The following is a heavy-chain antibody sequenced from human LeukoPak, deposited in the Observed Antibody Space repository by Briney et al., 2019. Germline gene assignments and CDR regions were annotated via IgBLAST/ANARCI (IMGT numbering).Heavy chain of an antibody. J-gene: IGHJ4*02. V-gene: IGHV3-15*01. D-gene: IGHD5-24*01. Sequence: GGSLRLSCPGSGFTFSSAWMTWVRQIPGKGLEGVGHIKSRTDGGTTDYAAPVKGRFTISRDDSKNTVYLQMNSLKIEDSAVYFCATEFYSNGYNFWGQGTLVIVSS. CDR1: GFTFSSAW. CDR2: IKSRTDGGTT. CDR3: ATEFYSNGYNF.